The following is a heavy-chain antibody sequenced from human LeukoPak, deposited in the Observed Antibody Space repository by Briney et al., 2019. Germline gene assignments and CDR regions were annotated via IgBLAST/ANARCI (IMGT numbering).Heavy chain of an antibody. V-gene: IGHV4-39*01. Sequence: SETLSLTCTVSGGSISSSNYYWGWIRQPPGKGLEWIGSIYYSGSTYYNPSLKSRVTTSVDTSKNQFSLKLSSVTAADTAVYYCATNIVGATDYWGQGTLVTVSS. D-gene: IGHD1-26*01. J-gene: IGHJ4*02. CDR2: IYYSGST. CDR1: GGSISSSNYY. CDR3: ATNIVGATDY.